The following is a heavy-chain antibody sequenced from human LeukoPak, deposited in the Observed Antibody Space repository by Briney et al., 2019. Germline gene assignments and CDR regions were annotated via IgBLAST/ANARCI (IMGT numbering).Heavy chain of an antibody. V-gene: IGHV4-4*09. CDR1: GGSISSYY. Sequence: SETLSLTCTVSGGSISSYYWSWIRQPPGKGLEWIGYIYTSGSTNYNPSLKSRVTISVDPSKNQFSLKLSSVTAADTAVYYCARHSRGPPWWWFDPWGQGTLVTVSS. J-gene: IGHJ5*02. CDR3: ARHSRGPPWWWFDP. D-gene: IGHD2-15*01. CDR2: IYTSGST.